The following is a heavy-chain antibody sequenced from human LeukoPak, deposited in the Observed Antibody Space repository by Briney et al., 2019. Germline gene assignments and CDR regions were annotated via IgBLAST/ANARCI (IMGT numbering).Heavy chain of an antibody. D-gene: IGHD6-19*01. CDR1: GYTFTGYY. V-gene: IGHV1-2*02. J-gene: IGHJ4*02. Sequence: ASVKVSCKASGYTFTGYYMHWVRQAPGQGLEWMGWMNPNSGDTNYAQKFQGRVTMTRDTPITTAYMELSRLRSDDTAVYYCARDGEQWLVADWGQGTLVTASS. CDR2: MNPNSGDT. CDR3: ARDGEQWLVAD.